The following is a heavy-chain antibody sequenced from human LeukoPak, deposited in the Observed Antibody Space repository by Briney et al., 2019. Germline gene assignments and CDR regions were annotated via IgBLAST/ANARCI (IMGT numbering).Heavy chain of an antibody. J-gene: IGHJ6*04. Sequence: ASVKVSCKASGYTFTGYYMHWVRQAPGQGLEWMGWINPNSGGTNYAQKFQGRVTMTRDTSISTACMELSRLRSDDTAVYYCVYYYGSGSYLLLLGVWGKGTTVTISS. CDR1: GYTFTGYY. D-gene: IGHD3-10*01. CDR2: INPNSGGT. V-gene: IGHV1-2*02. CDR3: VYYYGSGSYLLLLGV.